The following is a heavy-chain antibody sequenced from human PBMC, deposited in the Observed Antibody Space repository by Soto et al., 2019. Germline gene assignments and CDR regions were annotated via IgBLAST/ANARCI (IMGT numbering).Heavy chain of an antibody. CDR2: ISSSGSTI. V-gene: IGHV3-48*03. J-gene: IGHJ4*02. CDR1: GFTFSSYE. Sequence: EVQLVESGGGLVQPGGSLRLSCAASGFTFSSYEMNWVRQAPGKGLEWVSYISSSGSTIYYADSVKGRFTISRDNAKNSLYLQMNSLRAEDTAVYYCARLTDYYFDYWGQGTLVTVSS. D-gene: IGHD3-3*01. CDR3: ARLTDYYFDY.